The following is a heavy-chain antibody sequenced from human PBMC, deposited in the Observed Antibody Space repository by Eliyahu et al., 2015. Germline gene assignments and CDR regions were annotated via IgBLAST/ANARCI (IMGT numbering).Heavy chain of an antibody. D-gene: IGHD4-11*01. J-gene: IGHJ5*02. V-gene: IGHV4-39*01. CDR2: IYYSGTA. CDR1: GCSXSXXSYY. CDR3: ARSDYRFDSWFDP. Sequence: QLQLHESGPGLVKPSETLSLTCXLXGCSXSXXSYYXAWXRQPPGKGLEWIGSIYYSGTAYXNPSLKSRVXISVDTSKNQFSLNLSSLTAADTAVYYCARSDYRFDSWFDPWGQGTLVTVSS.